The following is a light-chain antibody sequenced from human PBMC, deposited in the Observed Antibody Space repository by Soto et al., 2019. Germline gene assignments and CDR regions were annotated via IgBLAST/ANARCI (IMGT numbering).Light chain of an antibody. J-gene: IGKJ1*01. Sequence: EIVLTQSPATLSLSPGERATLSCRASQSVYSLLAWYQQKPGQAPRLLIYDAANRATGIPARFSGSGYGTDFTLTISILEPEDFAVYYCQQRANLWTFGQGTRVQIK. V-gene: IGKV3-11*01. CDR2: DAA. CDR3: QQRANLWT. CDR1: QSVYSL.